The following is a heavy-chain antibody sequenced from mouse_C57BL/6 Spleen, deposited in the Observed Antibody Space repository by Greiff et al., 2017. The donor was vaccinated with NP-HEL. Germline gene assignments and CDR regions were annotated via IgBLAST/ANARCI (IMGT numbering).Heavy chain of an antibody. J-gene: IGHJ2*01. CDR3: ARYTTVVAYYFDY. Sequence: QVQLQQSGPELVKPGASVKISCKASGYAFSSSWMNWVKQRPGKGLEWIGRIYPGDGDTNYNGKFKGKATLTADKSSSTAYMQLSSLTSEDSAVYFCARYTTVVAYYFDYWGQGTTLTVSS. CDR2: IYPGDGDT. D-gene: IGHD1-1*01. CDR1: GYAFSSSW. V-gene: IGHV1-82*01.